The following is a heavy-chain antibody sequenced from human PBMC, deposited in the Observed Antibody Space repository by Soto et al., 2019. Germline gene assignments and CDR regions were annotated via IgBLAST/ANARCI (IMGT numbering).Heavy chain of an antibody. CDR2: INAGNGNT. CDR3: ARDSNSSGYYDY. Sequence: ASVKVSCKASGYTFTSYAMHWVRQAPGQRLEWMGWINAGNGNTKYSQKFQGRVTITRDTSTSTAYMELSRLRSDDTAVYYCARDSNSSGYYDYWGQGTLVTAPQ. V-gene: IGHV1-3*01. CDR1: GYTFTSYA. D-gene: IGHD3-22*01. J-gene: IGHJ4*02.